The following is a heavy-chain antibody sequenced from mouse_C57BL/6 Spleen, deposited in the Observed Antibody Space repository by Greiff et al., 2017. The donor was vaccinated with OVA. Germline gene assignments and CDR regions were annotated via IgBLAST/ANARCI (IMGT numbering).Heavy chain of an antibody. CDR1: GYAFSSSW. Sequence: QVQLKESGPELVKPGASVKISCKASGYAFSSSWMNWVKQRPEKGLEWIGRIYPGDGDTNYNEKFKGKATLTADKSSSTAYMQLSSLTSEDSAVYFCARSGETLGNYGYGGFAYWGQGTLVTVSA. CDR3: ARSGETLGNYGYGGFAY. CDR2: IYPGDGDT. J-gene: IGHJ3*01. D-gene: IGHD2-2*01. V-gene: IGHV1-82*01.